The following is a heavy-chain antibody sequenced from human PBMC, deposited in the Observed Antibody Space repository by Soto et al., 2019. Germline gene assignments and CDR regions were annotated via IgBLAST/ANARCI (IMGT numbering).Heavy chain of an antibody. D-gene: IGHD6-19*01. CDR2: ISAYNGNT. CDR1: GYTFTSYG. V-gene: IGHV1-18*01. J-gene: IGHJ2*01. CDR3: ARGVPGIAVAGTPNWYFDL. Sequence: QVQLVQSGAEVKKPGASVKVSCKASGYTFTSYGISWVRQAPGQGLEWMGWISAYNGNTNYAQKLQGRVTMTTDTSTSRAYMELRSLRSDDTAVYYCARGVPGIAVAGTPNWYFDLWGRGTLVTVSS.